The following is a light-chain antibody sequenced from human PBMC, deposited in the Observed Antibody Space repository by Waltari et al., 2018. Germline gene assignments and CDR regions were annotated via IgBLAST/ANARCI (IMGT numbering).Light chain of an antibody. Sequence: DIVMTQSPDSLAVSLGERTSINCKASQSVLYSSDTKNYLAWYRQKPGQPPNLLIYWASTRESGVPGRFSGSGSGTDFTLTISSLQAEDVAVYYCQQYYSTPYTFGQGTKLEIK. V-gene: IGKV4-1*01. CDR3: QQYYSTPYT. CDR1: QSVLYSSDTKNY. J-gene: IGKJ2*01. CDR2: WAS.